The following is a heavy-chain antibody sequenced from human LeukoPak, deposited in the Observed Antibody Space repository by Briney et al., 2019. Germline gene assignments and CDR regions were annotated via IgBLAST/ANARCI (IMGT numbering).Heavy chain of an antibody. CDR3: ARVRLDSGTYSLYY. V-gene: IGHV3-48*01. CDR2: ISGRSSTK. CDR1: GFTFTSYA. D-gene: IGHD3-10*01. J-gene: IGHJ4*02. Sequence: PGGSLRLSCAASGFTFTSYAMSWVRQAPGKGLEWVSYISGRSSTKYYADSVKGRFTISRDNAENSLYLQMNSLRVEDTAVYYCARVRLDSGTYSLYYWGQGTLVTVSP.